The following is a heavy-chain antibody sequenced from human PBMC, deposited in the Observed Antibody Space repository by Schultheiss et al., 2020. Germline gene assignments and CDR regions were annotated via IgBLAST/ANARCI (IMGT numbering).Heavy chain of an antibody. CDR3: AKDRGSGSLEYDFDY. J-gene: IGHJ4*02. D-gene: IGHD6-19*01. Sequence: GGSLRLSCAASGFTFSSYGMHWVRQAPGKGLEWVAVISYDGSNKYYADSVKGRFTISRDNSKNTLYLQMNSLRAEDTAVYYCAKDRGSGSLEYDFDYWGQGTLVTVSS. CDR1: GFTFSSYG. V-gene: IGHV3-30*18. CDR2: ISYDGSNK.